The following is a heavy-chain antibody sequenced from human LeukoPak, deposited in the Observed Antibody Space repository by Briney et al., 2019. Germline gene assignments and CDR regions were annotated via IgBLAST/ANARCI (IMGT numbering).Heavy chain of an antibody. J-gene: IGHJ4*02. V-gene: IGHV4-59*11. CDR3: ARTTIFGVVPSFDY. CDR2: IYYSGST. CDR1: GGSISSHY. D-gene: IGHD3-3*01. Sequence: SETLSLTCTVSGGSISSHYWSWIRQPPGKGLEWIGYIYYSGSTNYNPSLKSRVTISVDTSKNQFSLKLSSVTAADTAVYYCARTTIFGVVPSFDYWGQGTLVTVSS.